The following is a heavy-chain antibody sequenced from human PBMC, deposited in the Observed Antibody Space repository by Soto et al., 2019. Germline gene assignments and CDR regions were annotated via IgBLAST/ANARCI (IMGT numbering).Heavy chain of an antibody. V-gene: IGHV4-39*01. Sequence: PSETLSLTCTVSGGAIISNNYYLCCIRQPPGKGLAWIASIYYDGSTYYNPSLKSRVTISIDTSKNQFSLRLRSVTAADTAIYYCAKVVVAATRHTDFDSWGQGTLVTVSS. CDR1: GGAIISNNYY. D-gene: IGHD2-15*01. CDR2: IYYDGST. CDR3: AKVVVAATRHTDFDS. J-gene: IGHJ4*02.